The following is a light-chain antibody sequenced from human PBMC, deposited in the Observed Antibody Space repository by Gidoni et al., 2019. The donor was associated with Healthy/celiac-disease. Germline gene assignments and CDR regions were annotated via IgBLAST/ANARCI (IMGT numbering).Light chain of an antibody. CDR3: QQFNSYLFT. V-gene: IGKV1-13*02. CDR1: QGISSA. Sequence: AIQLTQSPSSLSASVGDRVTITCRASQGISSALAWYQQKPGKDPKLLIYDASSLESGVPSRFSGSGSGTDFTLTISSLQPEDFATYYCQQFNSYLFTFGGGTKVEIK. J-gene: IGKJ4*01. CDR2: DAS.